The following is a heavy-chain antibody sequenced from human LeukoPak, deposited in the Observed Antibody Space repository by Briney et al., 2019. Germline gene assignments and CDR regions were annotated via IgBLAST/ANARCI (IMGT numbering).Heavy chain of an antibody. CDR3: ARQERETTVTTLFGRVDY. D-gene: IGHD4-17*01. J-gene: IGHJ4*02. CDR1: GGSISSSSYY. CDR2: IYYSGST. V-gene: IGHV4-39*01. Sequence: SETLSLTCTVSGGSISSSSYYWGWIRQPPGKGLEWIGSIYYSGSTYYNPSLKSRVTISVDTSKNQFSLKLSSVTAADTAVYCCARQERETTVTTLFGRVDYWGQGTLVTVSS.